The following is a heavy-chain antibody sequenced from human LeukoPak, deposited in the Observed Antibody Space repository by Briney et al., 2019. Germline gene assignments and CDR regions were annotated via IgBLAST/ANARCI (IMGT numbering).Heavy chain of an antibody. D-gene: IGHD4-17*01. Sequence: GGSLRLSCAASGFTSSSYWMSWARQAPGKGLEWVANIKQDGSEKYYVDSVKGRFTISRDNAKNSLYLQMNSLRAEDTAVYYCARHPAYGDYRGCLDYWGQGTLVTVSS. CDR1: GFTSSSYW. J-gene: IGHJ4*02. V-gene: IGHV3-7*01. CDR3: ARHPAYGDYRGCLDY. CDR2: IKQDGSEK.